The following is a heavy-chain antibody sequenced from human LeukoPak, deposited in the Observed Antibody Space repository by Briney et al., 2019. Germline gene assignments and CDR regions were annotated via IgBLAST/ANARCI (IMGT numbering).Heavy chain of an antibody. CDR2: INWNGGST. CDR3: ARDLGYCSSTSCYRLNAFDI. J-gene: IGHJ3*02. Sequence: PGGSLRLSCAASRFTFDYYGMSWVRQAPGKGLEWVSGINWNGGSTGYADSVKGRFTISRDNAKNSLYLQMNNLRAEDTAMYFCARDLGYCSSTSCYRLNAFDIWGQGTMVTVSS. D-gene: IGHD2-2*01. V-gene: IGHV3-20*04. CDR1: RFTFDYYG.